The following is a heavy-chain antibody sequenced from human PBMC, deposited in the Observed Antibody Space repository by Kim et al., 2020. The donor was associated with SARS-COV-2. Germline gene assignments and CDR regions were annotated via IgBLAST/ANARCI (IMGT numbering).Heavy chain of an antibody. Sequence: YANCIKQRLTNSRDNSKKTLYLQMNSLRAEDTAVYYCAKGRIYSYGCFEYWGQGALVTVSS. J-gene: IGHJ4*02. D-gene: IGHD5-18*01. V-gene: IGHV3-23*01. CDR3: AKGRIYSYGCFEY.